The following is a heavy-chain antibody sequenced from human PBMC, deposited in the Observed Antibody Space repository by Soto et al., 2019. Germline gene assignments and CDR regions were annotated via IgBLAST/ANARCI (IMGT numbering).Heavy chain of an antibody. J-gene: IGHJ4*02. Sequence: GRSVRLSCAASGFTFSGYKMNWVRQAPGKGLEWVAVIGNSGDGTHYADSVKGRFTISRDNSKNTLYLQMESLRAEDTAVYYCVKDVWDYWGQGVLVTVSS. CDR2: IGNSGDGT. CDR1: GFTFSGYK. D-gene: IGHD2-21*01. V-gene: IGHV3-23*01. CDR3: VKDVWDY.